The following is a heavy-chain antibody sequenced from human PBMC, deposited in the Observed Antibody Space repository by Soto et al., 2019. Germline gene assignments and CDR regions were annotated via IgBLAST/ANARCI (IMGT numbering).Heavy chain of an antibody. D-gene: IGHD6-19*01. CDR2: ISYDGSNK. CDR1: RFTFSSYC. V-gene: IGHV3-30*18. J-gene: IGHJ3*02. Sequence: GGSLRLSCAASRFTFSSYCMHWVRQAPGKGLEWVAVISYDGSNKYYADSVKGRFTISRDNSKNTLYLQMNSLRAEDTAVYYCAKDRDSSGWYRFHFDAFDIWGQGTMVTVSS. CDR3: AKDRDSSGWYRFHFDAFDI.